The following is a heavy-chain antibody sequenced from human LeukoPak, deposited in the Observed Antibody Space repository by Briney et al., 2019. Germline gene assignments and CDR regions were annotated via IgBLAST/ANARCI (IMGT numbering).Heavy chain of an antibody. J-gene: IGHJ4*02. CDR3: ATTMSVVRGVTNDY. Sequence: VASVKVSCKVSGYTLTELSMHWVRQAPGKGLEWMGGFDPEDGETIYAQKFQGRVTMTEDTSTDTAYMELSSLRSEDTAVYYCATTMSVVRGVTNDYWGQGTLVTVSS. V-gene: IGHV1-24*01. CDR2: FDPEDGET. D-gene: IGHD3-10*01. CDR1: GYTLTELS.